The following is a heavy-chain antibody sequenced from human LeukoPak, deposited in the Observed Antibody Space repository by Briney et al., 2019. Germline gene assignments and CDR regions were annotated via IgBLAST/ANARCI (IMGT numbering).Heavy chain of an antibody. CDR2: INPNSGRT. CDR3: ARVAGYCSTNSCYTRGFEY. J-gene: IGHJ4*02. Sequence: ASVKVSCKAYEYNLIDYYIHWVRQAPGQGLEWMGWINPNSGRTEYAQKFQGRVTMTRDTSINTAYMDLSRLRSDDTAVYYCARVAGYCSTNSCYTRGFEYWGQGTLVTVSS. CDR1: EYNLIDYY. V-gene: IGHV1-2*02. D-gene: IGHD2-2*02.